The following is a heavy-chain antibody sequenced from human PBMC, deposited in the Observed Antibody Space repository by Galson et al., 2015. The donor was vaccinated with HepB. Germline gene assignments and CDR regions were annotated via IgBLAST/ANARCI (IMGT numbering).Heavy chain of an antibody. CDR1: GFSFTDFA. CDR2: ISYDGKHQ. Sequence: SLRLSCAASGFSFTDFAMHWVRQAPGKGLEWVAIISYDGKHQHYADSVRGRFTISRDISKKTLHLQMNNLKAEDTAIYYCARDPDDTEGYYMTFEYWGQGTLVSVSS. J-gene: IGHJ4*02. CDR3: ARDPDDTEGYYMTFEY. D-gene: IGHD1-26*01. V-gene: IGHV3-30*04.